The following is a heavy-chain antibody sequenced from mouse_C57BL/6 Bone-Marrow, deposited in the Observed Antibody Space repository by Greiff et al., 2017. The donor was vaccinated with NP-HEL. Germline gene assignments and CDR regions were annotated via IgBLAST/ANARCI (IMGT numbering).Heavy chain of an antibody. CDR3: ARHYGNSWFAY. Sequence: EVQLVESGGGLVKPGGSLKLSCAASGFTFSDYGMHWVRQAPEKGLEWVAYISSGSSTIYYADTVKGRFTISRDNAKNTLFLQMTSLRSEDTAMYYCARHYGNSWFAYWGQGTLVTVSA. J-gene: IGHJ3*01. CDR1: GFTFSDYG. CDR2: ISSGSSTI. D-gene: IGHD2-1*01. V-gene: IGHV5-17*01.